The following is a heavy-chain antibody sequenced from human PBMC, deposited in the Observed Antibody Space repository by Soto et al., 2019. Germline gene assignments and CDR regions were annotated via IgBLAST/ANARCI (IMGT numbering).Heavy chain of an antibody. V-gene: IGHV1-3*01. D-gene: IGHD3-10*01. CDR2: INAGNGNT. CDR3: ARERMVRGVPNWFDP. J-gene: IGHJ5*02. CDR1: GYTFTSYA. Sequence: ASVKVSCKASGYTFTSYAIHWVRQAPGQRLEWMGWINAGNGNTKYSQKFQDRVTITRDTSASTAYMELSSLRSEDTAVYYCARERMVRGVPNWFDPWGQGTLVTVSS.